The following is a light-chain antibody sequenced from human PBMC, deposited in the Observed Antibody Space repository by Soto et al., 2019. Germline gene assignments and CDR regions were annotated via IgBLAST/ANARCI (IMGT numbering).Light chain of an antibody. Sequence: QSGLGQPASLSSAPGQKVSIACSVSSSNIGGNSVSWYQQLPGTAPKLLIYDDNKRPSGIPDRFSGSKSGTSATLGITGFQTGDEADYYCGSWDSSLSAYVFGTGTKVTVL. CDR2: DDN. CDR3: GSWDSSLSAYV. V-gene: IGLV1-51*01. J-gene: IGLJ1*01. CDR1: SSNIGGNS.